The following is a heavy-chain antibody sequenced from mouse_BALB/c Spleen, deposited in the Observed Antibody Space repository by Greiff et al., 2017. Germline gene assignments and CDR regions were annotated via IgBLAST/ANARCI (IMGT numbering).Heavy chain of an antibody. D-gene: IGHD2-4*01. V-gene: IGHV1-9*01. CDR1: GYTFSSYW. CDR3: ARGGVRDYDYDEVSYAMDY. CDR2: ILPGSGST. Sequence: QVQLQQSGAELMKPGASVKISCKATGYTFSSYWIEWVKQRPGHGLEWIGEILPGSGSTNYNEKFKGKATFTADTSSNTAYMQLSSLTSEDSAVYYCARGGVRDYDYDEVSYAMDYWGQGTSVTVSS. J-gene: IGHJ4*01.